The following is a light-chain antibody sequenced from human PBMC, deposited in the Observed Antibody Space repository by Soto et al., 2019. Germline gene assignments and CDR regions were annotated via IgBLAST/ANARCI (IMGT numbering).Light chain of an antibody. V-gene: IGKV1-39*01. CDR2: AES. Sequence: DIQMTKSPYSLSASLGDRVTITCGASQTIASYFNWDQQKPETATKLLIYAESSLQSGVTSRFSGNGSATDLTLTISNLPPEDFATYHCHQRYSTPRKFGKGAKVEIK. CDR3: HQRYSTPRK. CDR1: QTIASY. J-gene: IGKJ1*01.